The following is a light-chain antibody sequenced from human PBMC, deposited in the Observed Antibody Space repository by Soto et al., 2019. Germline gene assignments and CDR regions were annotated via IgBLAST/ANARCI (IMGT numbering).Light chain of an antibody. Sequence: QAVVTQPPSASGTPGQRVTISCSGSSSNIGSNTVNWYQQLPGTAPKLLIYSNNQRPSGVPDRFSGSKSGTSASLASSGLQSEDEADYNCAAWDDSLNGWVFGGGTQVTVL. CDR2: SNN. CDR1: SSNIGSNT. V-gene: IGLV1-44*01. J-gene: IGLJ3*02. CDR3: AAWDDSLNGWV.